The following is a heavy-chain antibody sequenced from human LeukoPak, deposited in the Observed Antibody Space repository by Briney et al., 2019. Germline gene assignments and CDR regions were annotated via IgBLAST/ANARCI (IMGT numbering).Heavy chain of an antibody. CDR3: ARDRGSSAPDAFDI. CDR2: ISSSSSYI. V-gene: IGHV3-21*01. CDR1: GFTFSTHT. D-gene: IGHD2-2*01. Sequence: PGGSLRLSCAASGFTFSTHTMNWVRQAPGKGLEWVSAISSSSSYIYYADSVKGRFTISRDNAKRSMYLQMNTLRAEDTAVYYCARDRGSSAPDAFDIWGQGTMVTVSS. J-gene: IGHJ3*02.